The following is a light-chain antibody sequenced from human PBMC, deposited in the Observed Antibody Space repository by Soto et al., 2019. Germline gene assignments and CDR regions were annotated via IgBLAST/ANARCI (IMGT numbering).Light chain of an antibody. CDR1: QSVSGN. CDR3: QQYNNWPPIT. J-gene: IGKJ4*01. Sequence: EIVMTQSPATLSVSPGDRATLSCRASQSVSGNLAWYQQKPGQAPRLLIYGASTRATGIPARFSGSGSGTAFPLSISRLQSEDFAVYYCQQYNNWPPITFGGGTKVEIK. CDR2: GAS. V-gene: IGKV3-15*01.